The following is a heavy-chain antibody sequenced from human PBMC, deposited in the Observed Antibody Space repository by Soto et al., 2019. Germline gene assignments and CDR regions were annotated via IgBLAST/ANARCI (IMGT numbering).Heavy chain of an antibody. Sequence: SETLSLTCTVSGGSISSSSYYWGWIRQPPGKGLEWIGSIYYSGSTYYNPSLKSRVTISVDRSKNQFSLKLSSVTAADTAVYYCARDVVVAAAGTAAVEVGMDVWGQGTTVTVSS. CDR1: GGSISSSSYY. J-gene: IGHJ6*02. V-gene: IGHV4-39*07. CDR2: IYYSGST. CDR3: ARDVVVAAAGTAAVEVGMDV. D-gene: IGHD6-13*01.